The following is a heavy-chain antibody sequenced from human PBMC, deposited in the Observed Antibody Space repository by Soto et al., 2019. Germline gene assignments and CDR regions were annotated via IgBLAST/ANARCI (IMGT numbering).Heavy chain of an antibody. CDR3: ARRPKRGSYSWCFDY. Sequence: QLQLQESGPGLVKASETLSLTCTVSGGSISSNAYYWGWIRQPPGKGLEWIGSVYYSGSANYNPSPKSRLTMSVDTSKNQFSLKLISVTAADTAVYYCARRPKRGSYSWCFDYWGQGTLVTVSS. CDR2: VYYSGSA. D-gene: IGHD1-26*01. CDR1: GGSISSNAYY. V-gene: IGHV4-39*01. J-gene: IGHJ4*02.